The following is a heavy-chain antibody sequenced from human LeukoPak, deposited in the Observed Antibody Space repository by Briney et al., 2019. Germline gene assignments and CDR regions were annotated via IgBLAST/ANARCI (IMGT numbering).Heavy chain of an antibody. V-gene: IGHV4-34*01. J-gene: IGHJ4*02. CDR2: INHSGST. Sequence: LEWIGEINHSGSTNYNPSLKSRVTISVDTSKNQFSLKLSSVTAADTAVYYCARVVRRDGYNSLYYFDYWGQGTLVTVSS. CDR3: ARVVRRDGYNSLYYFDY. D-gene: IGHD5-24*01.